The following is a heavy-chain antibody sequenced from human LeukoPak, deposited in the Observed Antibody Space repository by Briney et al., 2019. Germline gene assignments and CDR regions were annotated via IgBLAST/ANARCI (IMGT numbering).Heavy chain of an antibody. CDR2: IYYSGST. CDR1: GGSISSGDYY. D-gene: IGHD2-2*01. J-gene: IGHJ5*02. V-gene: IGHV4-30-4*01. Sequence: PSETLSLTCTVSGGSISSGDYYWSWIRQPPGKGLEWIGYIYYSGSTYYNPSLKSRVTISVDTSKNQFSLKLSSVTAADTAVYYCARYIVVVPAANNWFDPWGQGTLVTVSS. CDR3: ARYIVVVPAANNWFDP.